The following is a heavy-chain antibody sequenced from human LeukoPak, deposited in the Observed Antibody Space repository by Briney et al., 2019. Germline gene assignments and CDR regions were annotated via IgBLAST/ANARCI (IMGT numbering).Heavy chain of an antibody. J-gene: IGHJ6*01. D-gene: IGHD3-3*01. V-gene: IGHV3-30*04. Sequence: GRSLRLSCAASGFTFSSYAMHWVRQAPGKGLEWVAVISYDGSNKYYADSVKGRFTISRDNSKNTLYLQMNSLRAEDTAVYYCARVPYYDFWSGYYKIPWDYYYYGMDVWGQGTTVTVSS. CDR1: GFTFSSYA. CDR2: ISYDGSNK. CDR3: ARVPYYDFWSGYYKIPWDYYYYGMDV.